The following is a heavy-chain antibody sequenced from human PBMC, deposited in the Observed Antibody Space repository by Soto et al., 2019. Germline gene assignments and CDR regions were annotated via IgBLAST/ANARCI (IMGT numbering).Heavy chain of an antibody. CDR1: GFTFSSYW. V-gene: IGHV3-74*01. CDR3: VRDYDSSGYNSDY. J-gene: IGHJ4*02. D-gene: IGHD3-22*01. CDR2: INSEGTGT. Sequence: GGSLRLSCAASGFTFSSYWMHWVRQVPGKGLVWVPRINSEGTGTIYADSVKGRFTISRDNAKNTLYLQMNSLRAEDTAVYYCVRDYDSSGYNSDYWGQGTPVTV.